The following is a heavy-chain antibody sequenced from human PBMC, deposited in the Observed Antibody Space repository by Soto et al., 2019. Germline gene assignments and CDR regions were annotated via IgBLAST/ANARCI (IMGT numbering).Heavy chain of an antibody. CDR2: MYPGDSDT. CDR3: PRLPRDCNKTSCYYADH. Sequence: PGESLKISCXGSGYDFNTNWFGWVRQLPGKGLEWVGIMYPGDSDTRYNPSLQGHVTLSADVTVSTAFLQWRSLKTSDTGMYFCPRLPRDCNKTSCYYADHWGHGTQVTVSS. CDR1: GYDFNTNW. D-gene: IGHD2-2*01. J-gene: IGHJ4*01. V-gene: IGHV5-51*01.